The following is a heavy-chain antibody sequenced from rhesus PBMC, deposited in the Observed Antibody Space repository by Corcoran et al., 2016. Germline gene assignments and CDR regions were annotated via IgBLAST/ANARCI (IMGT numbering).Heavy chain of an antibody. CDR1: GGSISSGYYY. CDR2: ITYSGST. V-gene: IGHV4-122*02. D-gene: IGHD4-29*01. J-gene: IGHJ4*01. Sequence: QVQLQESGPGLVKPSETLSLTCAVSGGSISSGYYYWSWIHQPPGKGLEWIGYITYSGSTSYNPSLKSRLTISRDTSKNQFSLRLSSVTAADTAVYYCARGYGSSPFDYWGQGVLVTVSS. CDR3: ARGYGSSPFDY.